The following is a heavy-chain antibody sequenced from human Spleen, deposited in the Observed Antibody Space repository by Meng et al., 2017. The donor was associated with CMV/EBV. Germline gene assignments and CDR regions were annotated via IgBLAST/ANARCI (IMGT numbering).Heavy chain of an antibody. Sequence: GGSLRLSCAASGFTLSDYYMNWVRQAPGKGLEWVSFISSSSAIYYADSVKGRFTISRDNAKNSLYLQINSLRAEDTAVYYCARDRGFEGWYFDLWGRGTLVTVSS. CDR1: GFTLSDYY. V-gene: IGHV3-69-1*01. CDR3: ARDRGFEGWYFDL. D-gene: IGHD3-10*01. CDR2: ISSSSAI. J-gene: IGHJ2*01.